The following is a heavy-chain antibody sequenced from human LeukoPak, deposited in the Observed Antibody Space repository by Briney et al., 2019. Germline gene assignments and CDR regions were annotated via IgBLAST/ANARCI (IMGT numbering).Heavy chain of an antibody. Sequence: GGSLRLSCAASGFIFNKHAMSWVRQAPGKGLEWVSGLSGSGGSTDYADSVKGRLTVSRDNSKNTLFLQMNSLRAEDTAIYYCAKERDYGPADYWGQGPLVNVSS. J-gene: IGHJ4*02. CDR1: GFIFNKHA. V-gene: IGHV3-23*01. CDR2: LSGSGGST. D-gene: IGHD4/OR15-4a*01. CDR3: AKERDYGPADY.